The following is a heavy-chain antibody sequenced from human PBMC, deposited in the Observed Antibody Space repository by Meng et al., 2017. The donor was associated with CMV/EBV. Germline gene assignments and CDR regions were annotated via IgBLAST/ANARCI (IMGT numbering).Heavy chain of an antibody. D-gene: IGHD6-13*01. J-gene: IGHJ2*01. CDR2: ISWNSGSI. V-gene: IGHV3-9*01. CDR1: GFTFDDYA. CDR3: AKDTAAADPNWYFDL. Sequence: GGSLRLSCAASGFTFDDYAMHWVRQAPGKGLEWVSGISWNSGSIGYADSVKGRFTISRDNAKNSLYLQMNSLRAEDTALYYCAKDTAAADPNWYFDLWGRGTLVTVSS.